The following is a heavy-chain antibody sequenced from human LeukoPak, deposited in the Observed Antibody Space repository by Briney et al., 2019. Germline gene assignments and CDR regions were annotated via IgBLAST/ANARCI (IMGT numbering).Heavy chain of an antibody. D-gene: IGHD5-12*01. V-gene: IGHV3-73*01. CDR1: GFTFSGSA. CDR2: IRSKANSYAT. J-gene: IGHJ4*02. CDR3: TSARGFGFDY. Sequence: GGSLRLSCAASGFTFSGSAMHWVRQASGKGLEWVGRIRSKANSYATAYAASVKGRFAISRDDSKNTAYLQMNSLKTEDTAVYYCTSARGFGFDYWGQGTLVTVSS.